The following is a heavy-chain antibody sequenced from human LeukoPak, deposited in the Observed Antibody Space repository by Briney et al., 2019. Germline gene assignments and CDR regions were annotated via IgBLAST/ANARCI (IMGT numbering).Heavy chain of an antibody. CDR1: GGSFSGYY. V-gene: IGHV4-34*01. CDR3: ARVVSGSGSYFGYYYYGMDV. Sequence: SETLSLTCAVYGGSFSGYYWGWIRQPPGKGLEWIGEINHSGSTNYNPSLKSRVTISVDTSKNQFSLKLSSVTAADTAVYYCARVVSGSGSYFGYYYYGMDVWGQGTTVTVSS. J-gene: IGHJ6*02. CDR2: INHSGST. D-gene: IGHD3-10*01.